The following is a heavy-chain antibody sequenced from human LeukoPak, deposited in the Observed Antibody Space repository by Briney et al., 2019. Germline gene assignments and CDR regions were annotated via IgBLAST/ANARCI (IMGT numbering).Heavy chain of an antibody. Sequence: GGSLRLSCAVSGITLSNYAMTWVRQAPGKGLEWVAGISGSSGGTNYADSVKGRFTISRDNYKNTLYLQMNSLGAEDTAVYFCAKRGVVIRVILVGFHKEAYYFDSWGQGALVTVSS. CDR2: ISGSSGGT. V-gene: IGHV3-23*01. CDR3: AKRGVVIRVILVGFHKEAYYFDS. D-gene: IGHD3-22*01. CDR1: GITLSNYA. J-gene: IGHJ4*02.